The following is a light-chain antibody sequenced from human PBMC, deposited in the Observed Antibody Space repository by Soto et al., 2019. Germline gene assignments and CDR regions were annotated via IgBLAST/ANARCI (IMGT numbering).Light chain of an antibody. CDR2: AAS. CDR1: QSISSY. CDR3: QQSYSTRYT. Sequence: DIQMTQSPSSLAASVGDRVPITCRASQSISSYLNWYQQKPGKAPKLLIDAASSLQSGVPSRFSGRGSGTDFTLTSSSLKPEDFATYYCQQSYSTRYTFGQGTRLEIK. V-gene: IGKV1-39*01. J-gene: IGKJ5*01.